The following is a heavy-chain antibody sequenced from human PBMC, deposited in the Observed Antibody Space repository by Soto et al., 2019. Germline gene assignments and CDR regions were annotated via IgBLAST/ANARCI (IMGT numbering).Heavy chain of an antibody. CDR2: ISGSGGIT. CDR1: GFPFSSYS. D-gene: IGHD3-16*01. J-gene: IGHJ4*02. CDR3: AKSLYASPNNFFDS. Sequence: PGGSLRLSCAASGFPFSSYSMSWVRQAPGKGLEWVSGISGSGGITYYADSVKGRFTISRDNSKNTLYLQMNSLRADDTAVYFCAKSLYASPNNFFDSWGQGTL. V-gene: IGHV3-23*01.